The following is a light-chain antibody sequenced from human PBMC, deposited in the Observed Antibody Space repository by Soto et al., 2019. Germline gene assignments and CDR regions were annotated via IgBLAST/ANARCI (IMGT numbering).Light chain of an antibody. V-gene: IGKV1-39*01. J-gene: IGKJ3*01. CDR2: AAS. CDR3: QQSYRTPPT. Sequence: DIQMTQSPSSLSASVGDRVTITCRASQSISSYLHWYQQKPGKAPKLLIYAASSLQSGVPSRFSGSGSGTDFTLTISSLQPEDFATYYCQQSYRTPPTFGPGTKVDIK. CDR1: QSISSY.